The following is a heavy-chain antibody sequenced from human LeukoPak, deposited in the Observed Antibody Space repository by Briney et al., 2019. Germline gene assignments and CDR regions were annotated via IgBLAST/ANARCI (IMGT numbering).Heavy chain of an antibody. V-gene: IGHV7-4-1*02. D-gene: IGHD3-10*01. J-gene: IGHJ4*02. CDR2: ISTNTGNP. CDR3: ARDPIPVGFGELLTYYFDY. CDR1: GYTFTSYA. Sequence: ASVKVSCKASGYTFTSYAMNWVRQAPGQGLEWMGWISTNTGNPTYAQGFTGRFVFSLDTSVSTAYLQVSSLKAEDTAVYYCARDPIPVGFGELLTYYFDYWGQGTLVTVSS.